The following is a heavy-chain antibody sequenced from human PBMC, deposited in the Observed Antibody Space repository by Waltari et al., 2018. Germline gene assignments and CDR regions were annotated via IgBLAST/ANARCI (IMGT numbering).Heavy chain of an antibody. CDR2: IGGGSRTYT. J-gene: IGHJ5*02. CDR3: TRDLYGSGGDWFDP. Sequence: HLAESGGGLVKPGGSLRLTCTASGFGFSDSAMNWVRQAPGRGLEWVSSIGGGSRTYTFYADSVKGRFTISRDNAKNSLYLQRNSLRAGDSAVYYCTRDLYGSGGDWFDPWGQGTLVSVSS. CDR1: GFGFSDSA. V-gene: IGHV3-21*03. D-gene: IGHD3-10*01.